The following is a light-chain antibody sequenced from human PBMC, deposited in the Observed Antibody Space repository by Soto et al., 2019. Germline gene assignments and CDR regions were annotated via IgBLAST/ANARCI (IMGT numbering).Light chain of an antibody. Sequence: EIVMTQSPATLSVSPGERATLSCRASQSVSSNLAWYQQKPGQAPRLLIYGASTRATGIPARFSGSGSGTEFTLTISSLPSEDFAVYYCQPYNNWPQRYTFGQGTKLEIK. CDR1: QSVSSN. CDR2: GAS. J-gene: IGKJ2*01. V-gene: IGKV3-15*01. CDR3: QPYNNWPQRYT.